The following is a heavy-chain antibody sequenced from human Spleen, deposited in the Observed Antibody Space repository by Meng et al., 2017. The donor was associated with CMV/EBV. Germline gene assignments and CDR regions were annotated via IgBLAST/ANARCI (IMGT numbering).Heavy chain of an antibody. CDR2: ISYDGSNK. CDR1: GFTFSSYA. J-gene: IGHJ4*02. V-gene: IGHV3-30-3*01. CDR3: ANRFYYFDY. Sequence: GESLKISCAASGFTFSSYAMHWVRQAPGKGLEWVAVISYDGSNKYYADSVKGRFTISRDNSKNTLYLQMNSLRAEDTAVYYCANRFYYFDYWGQGTLVTVSS. D-gene: IGHD6-25*01.